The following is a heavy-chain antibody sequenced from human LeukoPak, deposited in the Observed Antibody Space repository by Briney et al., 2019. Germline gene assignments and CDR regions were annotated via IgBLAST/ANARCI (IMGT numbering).Heavy chain of an antibody. CDR2: ISSSSSTI. CDR3: ARGDSQKVAVAGNGSIFDY. J-gene: IGHJ4*02. V-gene: IGHV3-48*02. Sequence: GGSLRLSCAASGFTFSSYSMNWVRQAPGKGLEWVSYISSSSSTIYYADSVKGRFTISRDNAKNSLYLQMNSLRDEDTAVYYCARGDSQKVAVAGNGSIFDYWGQGTLVTVSS. CDR1: GFTFSSYS. D-gene: IGHD6-19*01.